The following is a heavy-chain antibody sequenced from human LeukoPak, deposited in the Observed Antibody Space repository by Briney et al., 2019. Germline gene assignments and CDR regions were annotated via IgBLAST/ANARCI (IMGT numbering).Heavy chain of an antibody. V-gene: IGHV1-2*06. CDR1: GYTFTGYY. D-gene: IGHD3-3*01. Sequence: GASVKVSCKASGYTFTGYYMHWVRQAPGQGLEWMGRINPNSGGTNYAQKFQGRVTMTRDTSISTAYMELSSLRSEDTAVYYCARSYDFWSGYFSYYYMDVWGKGTTVTVSS. J-gene: IGHJ6*03. CDR3: ARSYDFWSGYFSYYYMDV. CDR2: INPNSGGT.